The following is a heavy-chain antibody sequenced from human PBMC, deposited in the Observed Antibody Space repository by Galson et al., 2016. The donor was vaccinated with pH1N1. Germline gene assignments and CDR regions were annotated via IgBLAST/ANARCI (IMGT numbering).Heavy chain of an antibody. CDR1: RGTFNKYA. Sequence: SVKVSCKASRGTFNKYAISWIRQAPGQGLEWMGGIIPIFRTTSYAQRFQGRVTITADEFMSTAYMELSSLRSEDTAVYYCARGDGNTPYNYYGMDVWGQGTTVTVS. V-gene: IGHV1-69*13. CDR3: ARGDGNTPYNYYGMDV. J-gene: IGHJ6*02. D-gene: IGHD1/OR15-1a*01. CDR2: IIPIFRTT.